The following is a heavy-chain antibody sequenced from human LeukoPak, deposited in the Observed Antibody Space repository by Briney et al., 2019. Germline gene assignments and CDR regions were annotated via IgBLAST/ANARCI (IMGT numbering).Heavy chain of an antibody. J-gene: IGHJ4*02. Sequence: PGGSLRLSCAASGFAFSSYWMHWVRHTPGKGLVWVSRIKSDGSSTSYADSVKGRFTISRDNAKNTLYLQMNSLRAEDTAVYYCARDGYSFGHDFDYWGQGTLVTVSS. CDR1: GFAFSSYW. CDR2: IKSDGSST. V-gene: IGHV3-74*01. CDR3: ARDGYSFGHDFDY. D-gene: IGHD5-18*01.